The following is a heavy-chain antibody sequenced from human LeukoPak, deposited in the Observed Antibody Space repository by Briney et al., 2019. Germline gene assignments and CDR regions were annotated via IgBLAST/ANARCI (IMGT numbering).Heavy chain of an antibody. D-gene: IGHD3-10*01. V-gene: IGHV3-33*01. Sequence: GGSLRLSCAASGFTFSSYGMHWVRQAPGKGLEWVAVIWYDGSNKYYADSVKGRFTISRDNSKNTLYLQMNSLRAEDTAVYYCAGEHGSAYYFDYWGQGTLVTVSS. CDR2: IWYDGSNK. CDR1: GFTFSSYG. CDR3: AGEHGSAYYFDY. J-gene: IGHJ4*02.